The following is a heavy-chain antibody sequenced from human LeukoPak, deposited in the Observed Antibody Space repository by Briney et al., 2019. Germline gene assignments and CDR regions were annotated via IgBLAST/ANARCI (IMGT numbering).Heavy chain of an antibody. J-gene: IGHJ4*02. V-gene: IGHV1-69-2*01. Sequence: ASVKVSCKVSGYTFTDYYMHWVQQAPGKGLEWMGLVDPEDGETIYAEKFQGRVTITADTSTDTAYMELSSLRSEDTAVYYCATVRFKSPSGDYWGQGTLVTVSS. CDR1: GYTFTDYY. CDR2: VDPEDGET. CDR3: ATVRFKSPSGDY. D-gene: IGHD3-10*01.